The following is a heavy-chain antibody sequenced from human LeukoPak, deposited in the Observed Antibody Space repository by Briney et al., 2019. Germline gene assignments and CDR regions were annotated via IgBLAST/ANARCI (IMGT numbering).Heavy chain of an antibody. J-gene: IGHJ4*02. CDR3: ARSGYSSSWYYFDY. CDR2: IYYSGST. V-gene: IGHV4-59*12. Sequence: SETLSLTCSVSGGSISRYYWSWLRQPPGKGLEWIGYIYYSGSTYYNPSLKSRVTISVDTSKNQFSLKLSSVTAADTAVYYCARSGYSSSWYYFDYWGQGTLVTVSS. CDR1: GGSISRYY. D-gene: IGHD6-13*01.